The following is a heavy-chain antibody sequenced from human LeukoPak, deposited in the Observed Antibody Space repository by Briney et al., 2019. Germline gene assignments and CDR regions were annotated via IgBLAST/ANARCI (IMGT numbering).Heavy chain of an antibody. D-gene: IGHD3-16*02. CDR3: ARELRGQSYDYLWGSYRYTYYFDY. V-gene: IGHV4-30-4*07. Sequence: SETLSLTCAVSGGSISSASYSWSWIRQPPGKGLEWIGYKEYSGSAYYNPSLKSRITISVDTSKNKFSLKLSSVTAADTAVYYCARELRGQSYDYLWGSYRYTYYFDYWGQGTLVTVSS. CDR1: GGSISSASYS. CDR2: KEYSGSA. J-gene: IGHJ4*02.